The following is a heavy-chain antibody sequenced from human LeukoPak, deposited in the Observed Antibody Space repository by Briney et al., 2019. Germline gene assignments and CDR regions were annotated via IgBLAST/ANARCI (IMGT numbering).Heavy chain of an antibody. D-gene: IGHD4-23*01. Sequence: ASVKVSCKASGYTFTSYDINWVRQATGQGLEWMGWMNPNSGNTGYAQKFQGRVTMTRNTSISTAYMELRSLRSDDTAVYYCARETELVVTDYWGQGTLVTVSS. J-gene: IGHJ4*02. CDR1: GYTFTSYD. CDR2: MNPNSGNT. CDR3: ARETELVVTDY. V-gene: IGHV1-8*01.